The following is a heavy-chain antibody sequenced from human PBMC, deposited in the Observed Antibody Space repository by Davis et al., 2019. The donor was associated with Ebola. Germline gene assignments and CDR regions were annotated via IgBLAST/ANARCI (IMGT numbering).Heavy chain of an antibody. V-gene: IGHV1-69*13. CDR3: ARGPTDPSGG. CDR2: IIPIFGTA. D-gene: IGHD3-16*01. Sequence: SVKVSCKTTGDTFSSFAISWVRQAPGQGLEWMGSIIPIFGTANYAQKFQGRVTITADESTSTAYMELSSLRSEDTAVYYCARGPTDPSGGWGQGTLVTVSS. CDR1: GDTFSSFA. J-gene: IGHJ4*02.